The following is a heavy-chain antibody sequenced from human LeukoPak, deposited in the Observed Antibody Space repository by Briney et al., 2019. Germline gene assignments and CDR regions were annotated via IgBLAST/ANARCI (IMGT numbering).Heavy chain of an antibody. J-gene: IGHJ4*02. CDR1: GFTFSGSA. V-gene: IGHV3-73*01. Sequence: QSGGSLGLSCAASGFTFSGSAMHWVRQASGKGLEWVGRIRSKANSYATAYAASVKGRFTISRDDSKNTAYLQMNSLKTEDTAVYYCTRHLGAGVDYWGQGTLVTVSS. CDR3: TRHLGAGVDY. CDR2: IRSKANSYAT. D-gene: IGHD1-26*01.